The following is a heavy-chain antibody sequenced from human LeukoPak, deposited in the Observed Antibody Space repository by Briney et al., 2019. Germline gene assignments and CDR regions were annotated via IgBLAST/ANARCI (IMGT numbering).Heavy chain of an antibody. Sequence: SETLSLTCTVSGGSISGYYWSWIRQPAGKGLEWIGRIYTSGSTNYNPSLKSRVTMSVDTSKNQFSLKLSSVTAADTAVYYCARIYSGSYGVRKNNWFDPWGQGTLVTVSS. CDR3: ARIYSGSYGVRKNNWFDP. CDR1: GGSISGYY. V-gene: IGHV4-4*07. J-gene: IGHJ5*02. CDR2: IYTSGST. D-gene: IGHD1-26*01.